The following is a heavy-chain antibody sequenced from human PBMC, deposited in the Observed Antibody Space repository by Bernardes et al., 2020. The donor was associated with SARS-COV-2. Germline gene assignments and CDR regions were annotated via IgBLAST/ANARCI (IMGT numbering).Heavy chain of an antibody. J-gene: IGHJ4*02. CDR3: ARGAGGWVDY. CDR1: GGSVSSGSYY. CDR2: IYYSGST. Sequence: SETLSLTCTVSGGSVSSGSYYWSWIRQPPGKGLEWIGYIYYSGSTNYNPSLKSRVTISVDTSKNQFSLKLSSVTAADTAVYYCARGAGGWVDYWGQGTLVTVSS. V-gene: IGHV4-61*01. D-gene: IGHD6-19*01.